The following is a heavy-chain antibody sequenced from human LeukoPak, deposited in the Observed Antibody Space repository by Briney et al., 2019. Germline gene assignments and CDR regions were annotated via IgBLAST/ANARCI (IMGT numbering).Heavy chain of an antibody. V-gene: IGHV3-49*04. CDR3: TRVKDTAMVNDY. CDR2: IRSKAYGGTT. D-gene: IGHD5-18*01. CDR1: GFTFGDYA. J-gene: IGHJ4*02. Sequence: GSLRLSCTASGFTFGDYAMSWVRQAPGKGLEWVGFIRSKAYGGTTEYAASVKGRFTISRDDSKSIAYLQMNSLKTEDTAVYYCTRVKDTAMVNDYWGQGTLVTVSS.